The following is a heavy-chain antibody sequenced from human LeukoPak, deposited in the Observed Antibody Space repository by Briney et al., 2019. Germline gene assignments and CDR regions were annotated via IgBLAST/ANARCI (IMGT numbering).Heavy chain of an antibody. CDR3: ARDSTTGTTGY. J-gene: IGHJ4*02. Sequence: PSETLSLTCAVYGGSFSGYYWSWIRQPPGKGLEWIGEINHSGSTNYNPSLKSRVTISVDTSKNQFSLKLSSVTAADTAVYYCARDSTTGTTGYWGQGTLVTVSS. CDR2: INHSGST. CDR1: GGSFSGYY. D-gene: IGHD1-1*01. V-gene: IGHV4-34*01.